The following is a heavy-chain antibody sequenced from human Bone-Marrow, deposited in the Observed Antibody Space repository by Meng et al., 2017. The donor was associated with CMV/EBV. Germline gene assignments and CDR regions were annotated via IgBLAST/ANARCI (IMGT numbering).Heavy chain of an antibody. J-gene: IGHJ6*02. CDR1: GGTFSSYA. CDR3: ARDGSVVVGPLDGYYYGMDV. Sequence: ASVKVSCKASGGTFSSYAISWVRQAPGQGLEWMGWISAYNGNTNYAQKLQGRVTMTTDTSTSTAYMELRSLRSDDTAVYYGARDGSVVVGPLDGYYYGMDVWGQGTTVTVSS. CDR2: ISAYNGNT. V-gene: IGHV1-18*01. D-gene: IGHD3-22*01.